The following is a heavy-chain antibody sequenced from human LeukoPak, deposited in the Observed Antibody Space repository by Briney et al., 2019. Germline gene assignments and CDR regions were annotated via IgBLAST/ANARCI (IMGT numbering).Heavy chain of an antibody. D-gene: IGHD6-13*01. CDR3: ARGIADPYSFDS. V-gene: IGHV4-4*07. Sequence: SETLSLTCTVSGGSINFYYWSWIRQPAGKGLEWIGRIYSTGSTNYSPSLKSRVTMSVDKSKNQFSLNLSSVSAADTAVYYCARGIADPYSFDSWGQGTLVTVSS. CDR2: IYSTGST. J-gene: IGHJ4*02. CDR1: GGSINFYY.